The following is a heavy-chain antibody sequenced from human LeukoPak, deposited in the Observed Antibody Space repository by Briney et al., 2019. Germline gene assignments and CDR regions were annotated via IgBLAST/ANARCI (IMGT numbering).Heavy chain of an antibody. D-gene: IGHD6-19*01. Sequence: ASVKVSCKASGYSFTRYSISWVRQAPGQGLEWMGWMNPNSGNTGYAQEFQGRVTMTRNTSISTAYMELSSLRSEDTAVYYCARGGYSSGWYGSSWFDPWGQGTLVTVSS. CDR2: MNPNSGNT. CDR1: GYSFTRYS. V-gene: IGHV1-8*01. CDR3: ARGGYSSGWYGSSWFDP. J-gene: IGHJ5*02.